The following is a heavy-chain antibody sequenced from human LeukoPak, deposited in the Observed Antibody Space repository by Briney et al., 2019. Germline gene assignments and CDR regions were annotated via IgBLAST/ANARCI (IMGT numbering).Heavy chain of an antibody. V-gene: IGHV3-23*01. CDR1: GFMFSSYA. CDR3: AKERDYGPADY. J-gene: IGHJ4*02. CDR2: ISGSGGST. Sequence: GGSLRLSCAASGFMFSSYAMSWVRQAPGKGLEWVSAISGSGGSTYYADSVKGRFTVSRDNSKNTLFLQMNSLRAEDTAIYYCAKERDYGPADYWGQGTLVTVSS. D-gene: IGHD4/OR15-4a*01.